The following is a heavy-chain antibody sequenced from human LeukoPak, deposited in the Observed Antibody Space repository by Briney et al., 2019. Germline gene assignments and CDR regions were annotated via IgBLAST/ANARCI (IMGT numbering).Heavy chain of an antibody. V-gene: IGHV3-23*01. J-gene: IGHJ4*02. CDR3: GKGQRPDITVAHTLEK. CDR1: GFTFSNYA. Sequence: PGGSLRLSCAPSGFTFSNYAMSWGREAAGRGLEWVSTISIRGDSTHDADSVRGRFTISRDNSKNSLYLQMNSLRAEETAVYYYGKGQRPDITVAHTLEKWGQGTLVTVSS. CDR2: ISIRGDST. D-gene: IGHD6-19*01.